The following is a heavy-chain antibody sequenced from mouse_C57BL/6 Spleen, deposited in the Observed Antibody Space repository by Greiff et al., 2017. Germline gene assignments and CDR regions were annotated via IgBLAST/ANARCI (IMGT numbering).Heavy chain of an antibody. J-gene: IGHJ4*01. D-gene: IGHD4-1*01. CDR3: ARRTGTGDMDY. CDR2: ISSGSSTI. V-gene: IGHV5-17*01. CDR1: GFTFSDYG. Sequence: EVKLMESGGGLVKPGGSLKLSCAASGFTFSDYGMHWVRQAPEKGLEWVAYISSGSSTIYYADTVKGRFTISRDNAKNTLFLQMTSLRSEDTAMYYCARRTGTGDMDYWGQGTSVTVSS.